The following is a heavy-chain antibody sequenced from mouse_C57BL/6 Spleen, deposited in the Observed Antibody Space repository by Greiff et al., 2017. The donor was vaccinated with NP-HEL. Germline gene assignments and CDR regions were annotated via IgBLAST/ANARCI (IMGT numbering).Heavy chain of an antibody. V-gene: IGHV10-1*01. CDR3: VRGYDYDGAWFAY. Sequence: EVMLVESGGGLVQPKGSLKLSCAASGFSFNTYAMNWVRQAPGKGLEWVARIRSKSNNYATYYADSVKDRFTISRDDSESMLYLQMNNLKTEDTAMYYCVRGYDYDGAWFAYWGQGTLVTVSA. J-gene: IGHJ3*01. D-gene: IGHD2-4*01. CDR1: GFSFNTYA. CDR2: IRSKSNNYAT.